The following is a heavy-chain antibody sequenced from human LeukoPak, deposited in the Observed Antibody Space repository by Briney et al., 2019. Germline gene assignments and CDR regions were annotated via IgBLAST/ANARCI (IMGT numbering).Heavy chain of an antibody. D-gene: IGHD7-27*01. CDR3: ARGPPNWGLDF. CDR2: MSPNSGDT. V-gene: IGHV1-8*01. CDR1: GYTFTSYD. J-gene: IGHJ4*02. Sequence: ASVKVSCKASGYTFTSYDINWVRHATGQGLEWMGWMSPNSGDTGYAQKFQGRVTMTRDTSISTAYMELTSLRSEDTAICYCARGPPNWGLDFWGQGALVTVSS.